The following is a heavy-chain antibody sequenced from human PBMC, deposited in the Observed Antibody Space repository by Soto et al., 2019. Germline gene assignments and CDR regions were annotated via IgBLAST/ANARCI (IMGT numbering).Heavy chain of an antibody. J-gene: IGHJ4*02. CDR3: ARDLQGLDYFDY. V-gene: IGHV1-3*01. CDR2: INGGNGNT. D-gene: IGHD4-4*01. CDR1: EYTFTSYT. Sequence: QVQVLQSGAEVKKPGASVKVSCKASEYTFTSYTMHWVRQAPGQRLEWMGWINGGNGNTKYSQKFQGRVTITRDTSASTAYMELSSLRSDDTAVYYCARDLQGLDYFDYWGQGTLVTVSS.